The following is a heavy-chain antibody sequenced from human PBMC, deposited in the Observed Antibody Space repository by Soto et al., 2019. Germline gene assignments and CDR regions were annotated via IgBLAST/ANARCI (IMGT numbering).Heavy chain of an antibody. V-gene: IGHV1-18*01. D-gene: IGHD6-13*01. CDR1: FSTYPSYC. CDR3: ARDPYQQLPPPVTLFDP. CDR2: ISAYNGNT. Sequence: ASVRVWYEASFSTYPSYCISWVRQAPDQGLEWMGWISAYNGNTNYAQKLQGRVTMTTDTSTSTAYMELRSLRSDDTAVYYCARDPYQQLPPPVTLFDPWGQGTLVTVSS. J-gene: IGHJ5*02.